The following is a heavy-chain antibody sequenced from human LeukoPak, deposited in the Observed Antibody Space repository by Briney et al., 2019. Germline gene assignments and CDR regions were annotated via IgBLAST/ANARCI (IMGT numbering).Heavy chain of an antibody. D-gene: IGHD3-16*01. CDR3: ANLGGHSLHNYYVGV. CDR1: GFTFSSYA. CDR2: ILDSGYST. V-gene: IGHV3-23*01. Sequence: GGSLRLTCAASGFTFSSYAMSWVRQAPGKGLEWVSGILDSGYSTYYANSVKGRFTISRDNSNNTLYLQMNSLRAEDTAVYYCANLGGHSLHNYYVGVWGKGTTVAVSS. J-gene: IGHJ6*03.